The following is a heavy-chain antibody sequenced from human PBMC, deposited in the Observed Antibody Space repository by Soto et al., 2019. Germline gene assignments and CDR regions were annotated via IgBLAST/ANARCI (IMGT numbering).Heavy chain of an antibody. CDR1: GFNFTTYW. D-gene: IGHD6-13*01. CDR2: IYPGDSDT. J-gene: IGHJ4*02. CDR3: ARSSSSSWHFDY. V-gene: IGHV5-51*01. Sequence: PGESLKISCKHSGFNFTTYWIGWVRQMPGKGLEWMGIIYPGDSDTRYSPSFQGQVTISADKSIRTAYLQWSSLKASDTAMYYCARSSSSSWHFDYWGQGTLVTVSS.